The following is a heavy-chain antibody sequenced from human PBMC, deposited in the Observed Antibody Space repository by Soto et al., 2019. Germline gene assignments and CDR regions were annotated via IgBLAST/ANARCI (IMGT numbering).Heavy chain of an antibody. J-gene: IGHJ3*02. CDR3: ARVLWRAFDI. CDR1: LFTFNGYS. Sequence: WRSLRLSCSASLFTFNGYSLNWVRQARGKGLEWVSYISSSSSTIYYADSGKGRFTISRDNAKNSLYLQMNSLRDEDTAVYYCARVLWRAFDIWGQGTMVTVSS. CDR2: ISSSSSTI. D-gene: IGHD2-21*01. V-gene: IGHV3-48*02.